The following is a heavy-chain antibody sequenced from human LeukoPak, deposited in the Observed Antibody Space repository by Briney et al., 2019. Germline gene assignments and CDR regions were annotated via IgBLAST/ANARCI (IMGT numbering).Heavy chain of an antibody. Sequence: GDSLKISCKASGYTFTNSWIGWVRQKPGKGLEWMGIIWPGGSDTRYSPSFQGQVTISADKSITTAYLQWSSLKASDTAMYYCARPVTGVSPSGAIDFWGQGTNVTVSS. CDR2: IWPGGSDT. J-gene: IGHJ4*02. D-gene: IGHD1-26*01. V-gene: IGHV5-51*01. CDR3: ARPVTGVSPSGAIDF. CDR1: GYTFTNSW.